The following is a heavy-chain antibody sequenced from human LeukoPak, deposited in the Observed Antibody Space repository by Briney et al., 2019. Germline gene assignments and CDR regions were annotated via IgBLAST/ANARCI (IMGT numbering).Heavy chain of an antibody. D-gene: IGHD6-13*01. V-gene: IGHV3-53*01. Sequence: PGGSLRLSSAVSGFALCTNYVSWVGQAPGQGLEWGPVIYSGGSTYAADSVRGRITISTDTSKNTLYLQMNSPTAEDTAAYYCVRVPDRCSMSWPLNWFDPGGQGTLVTVSS. CDR3: VRVPDRCSMSWPLNWFDP. CDR1: GFALCTNY. J-gene: IGHJ5*02. CDR2: IYSGGST.